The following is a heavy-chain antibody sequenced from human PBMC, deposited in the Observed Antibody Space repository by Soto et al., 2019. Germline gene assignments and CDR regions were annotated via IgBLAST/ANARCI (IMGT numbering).Heavy chain of an antibody. CDR2: IWYDGSNK. D-gene: IGHD6-13*01. CDR3: ARAGIKAAASTYGMDV. Sequence: QVQLVESGGGVVQPGTSLRLSCAASGFTFSSYGMHWVRQAPGKGLQWVAVIWYDGSNKYYADSVKGRFTISRDNSKNTLCLQMNSLRAEDTAVFYCARAGIKAAASTYGMDVWGQGTTVTVSS. V-gene: IGHV3-33*01. J-gene: IGHJ6*02. CDR1: GFTFSSYG.